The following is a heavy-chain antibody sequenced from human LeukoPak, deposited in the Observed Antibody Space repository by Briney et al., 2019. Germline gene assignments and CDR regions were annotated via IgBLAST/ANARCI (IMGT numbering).Heavy chain of an antibody. V-gene: IGHV4-39*07. Sequence: SETLSLTCTVSGGSISSSRYYWGWIRQPPGKGLEWIGSIYYSGSTYYNPSLKSRVTISVDTSKNQFSLKLSSVTAADTAVYYCARDRVIAAAALEFDYWGQGTLVTVSS. CDR1: GGSISSSRYY. J-gene: IGHJ4*02. CDR2: IYYSGST. D-gene: IGHD6-13*01. CDR3: ARDRVIAAAALEFDY.